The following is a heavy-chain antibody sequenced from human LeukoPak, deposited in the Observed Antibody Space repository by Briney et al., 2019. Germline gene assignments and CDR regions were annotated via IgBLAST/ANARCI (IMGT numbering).Heavy chain of an antibody. J-gene: IGHJ4*02. CDR2: ITATGSYT. CDR1: GFMLSVYY. Sequence: PVRSLRLSCEASGFMLSVYYMSWFRLAPGTGLEWIGYITATGSYTTYADSVRGRFTISRDNAKNLLFLQMNDLRTEDTAVYYCARKLGGAQCGGDCFFDHWGQGTRVAVSA. D-gene: IGHD2-21*02. CDR3: ARKLGGAQCGGDCFFDH. V-gene: IGHV3-11*03.